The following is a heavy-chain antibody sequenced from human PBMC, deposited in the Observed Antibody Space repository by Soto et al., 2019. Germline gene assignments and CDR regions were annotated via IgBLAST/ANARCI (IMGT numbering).Heavy chain of an antibody. J-gene: IGHJ5*02. Sequence: GGSLRLSCAASGFTFSSYEMNWVRQAPGKGLEWVSYISSSGSTIYYADSVKGRFTISRDNAKNSLYLQMNSLRAEDTAVYYCAREVSGYSYGYSNWFDPWGQGTLVTVSS. CDR2: ISSSGSTI. CDR3: AREVSGYSYGYSNWFDP. V-gene: IGHV3-48*03. D-gene: IGHD5-18*01. CDR1: GFTFSSYE.